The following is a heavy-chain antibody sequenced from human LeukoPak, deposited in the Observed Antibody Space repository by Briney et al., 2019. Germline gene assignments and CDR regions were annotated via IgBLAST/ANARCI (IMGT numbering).Heavy chain of an antibody. CDR1: GFTFSSYS. D-gene: IGHD6-19*01. V-gene: IGHV3-21*01. Sequence: GGSLRLSCAASGFTFSSYSMNWVRQAPGKGLEWVSSISSSSSYIYYADSVKGRFTISRDNAKNSLYQQMNSLRAEDTAVYYCARAGLEQWLADYWGQGTLVTVSS. J-gene: IGHJ4*02. CDR2: ISSSSSYI. CDR3: ARAGLEQWLADY.